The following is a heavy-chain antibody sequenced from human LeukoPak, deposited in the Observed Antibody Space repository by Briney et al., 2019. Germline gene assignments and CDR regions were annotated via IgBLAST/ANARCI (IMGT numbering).Heavy chain of an antibody. D-gene: IGHD3-22*01. CDR1: GGAISSYY. V-gene: IGHV4-59*01. CDR2: VYYSGST. J-gene: IGHJ5*02. Sequence: PSETLSLTCTVSGGAISSYYWNWIRQPPGKGLEWIGYVYYSGSTNYSPSLKSRVTISVDTSKNQFSLKLSPVTAADTAAYYCASGLRGGDYQLLPFGSWGQGTLVTVSS. CDR3: ASGLRGGDYQLLPFGS.